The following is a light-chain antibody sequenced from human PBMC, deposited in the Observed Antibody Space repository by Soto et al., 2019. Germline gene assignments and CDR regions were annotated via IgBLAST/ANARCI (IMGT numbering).Light chain of an antibody. Sequence: EVVMTQSPATLSVSPGESATLSCRASQSISSNKLAWYQQKPGQAPRLLLFGVSNRATGIPARFSGSGSGTDFTLTISSLQSEDFAVYSCQQYNNWPRTFGQGTKVDIK. CDR2: GVS. CDR3: QQYNNWPRT. CDR1: QSISSN. J-gene: IGKJ1*01. V-gene: IGKV3-15*01.